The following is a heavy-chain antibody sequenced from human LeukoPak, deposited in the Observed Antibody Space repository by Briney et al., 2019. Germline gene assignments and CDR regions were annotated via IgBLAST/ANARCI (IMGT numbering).Heavy chain of an antibody. Sequence: PSETLSLTCTVSGGSISGYYYNWIRQPPGKGLEWIGYIYYSGSTNYNPSLKSRVTISLDTSKNQFSLRLSSVTAADTAVYYCASKWLGLNYWGQGTLVTVSS. CDR3: ASKWLGLNY. V-gene: IGHV4-59*12. D-gene: IGHD6-19*01. J-gene: IGHJ4*02. CDR2: IYYSGST. CDR1: GGSISGYY.